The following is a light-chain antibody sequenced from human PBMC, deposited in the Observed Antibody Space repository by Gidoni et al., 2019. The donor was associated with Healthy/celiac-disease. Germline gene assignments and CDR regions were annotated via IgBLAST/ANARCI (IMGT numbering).Light chain of an antibody. CDR1: SSAVGGYNY. CDR3: SSYAGSNNLV. V-gene: IGLV2-8*01. CDR2: QVS. J-gene: IGLJ2*01. Sequence: SALTQPPSASGSPGPSVTISCTGTSSAVGGYNYVSWDQQHPGNAPKLMIYQVSNRPSGVPDRFSGSKAGNTASLTVSGLQAEDEADYYCSSYAGSNNLVFGGGTKLTVL.